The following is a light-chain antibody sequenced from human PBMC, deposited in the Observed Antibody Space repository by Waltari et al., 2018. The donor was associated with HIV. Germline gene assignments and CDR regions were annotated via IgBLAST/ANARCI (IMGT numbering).Light chain of an antibody. V-gene: IGLV1-44*01. Sequence: QSVLTQPPSASGTPGQRVTISCFGNSSNIGSTTVDWYRHLQGTAPTLVVHTNSQRPSGVHDRFSGSKSGNSASLAISGLQSEDEADYYCAGWDDSLSGRVFGGGTKLTVL. CDR3: AGWDDSLSGRV. J-gene: IGLJ3*02. CDR1: SSNIGSTT. CDR2: TNS.